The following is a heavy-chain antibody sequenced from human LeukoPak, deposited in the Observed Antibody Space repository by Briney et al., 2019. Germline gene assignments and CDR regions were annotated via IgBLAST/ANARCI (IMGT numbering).Heavy chain of an antibody. Sequence: SVKVSCKASGGTFSSYAISWVRQAPGQGLEWMGRIVPIFGIANYAQKFQGRVTITADKSTSTAYMELSSLRSEDTAVYYCARAATVTSKTFDYWGQGTLVTVSS. CDR2: IVPIFGIA. J-gene: IGHJ4*02. D-gene: IGHD4-17*01. CDR3: ARAATVTSKTFDY. CDR1: GGTFSSYA. V-gene: IGHV1-69*04.